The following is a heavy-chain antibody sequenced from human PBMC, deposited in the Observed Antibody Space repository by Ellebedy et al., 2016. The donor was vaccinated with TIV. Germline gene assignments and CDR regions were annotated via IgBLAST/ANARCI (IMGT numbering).Heavy chain of an antibody. CDR1: GYTFTSYY. Sequence: ASVKVSXKASGYTFTSYYMHWVRQASGQGLEWMGIINPSGGSTSYAQKFQGRVTMTRDTSTSTVYMELSRLRSDDTAVYYCARDGRDGYNSAFDIWGQGTMVTVSS. CDR2: INPSGGST. J-gene: IGHJ3*02. D-gene: IGHD5-24*01. CDR3: ARDGRDGYNSAFDI. V-gene: IGHV1-46*01.